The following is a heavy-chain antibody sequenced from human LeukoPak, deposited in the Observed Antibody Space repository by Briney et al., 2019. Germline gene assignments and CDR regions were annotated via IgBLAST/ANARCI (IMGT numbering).Heavy chain of an antibody. J-gene: IGHJ4*02. CDR1: GYSFTSYW. CDR3: ARHGSIAATSAVY. D-gene: IGHD6-6*01. Sequence: GESLKISCKGSGYSFTSYWIGWVRQMPGKGLEWMGIIYPGDSDTRYSPSFQGQVTISADKSISTAYLQWSSLKASDTAVYYCARHGSIAATSAVYWGQGTLVTVSS. V-gene: IGHV5-51*01. CDR2: IYPGDSDT.